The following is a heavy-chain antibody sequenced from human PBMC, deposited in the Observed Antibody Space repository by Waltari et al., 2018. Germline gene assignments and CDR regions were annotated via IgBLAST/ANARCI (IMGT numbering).Heavy chain of an antibody. CDR2: VNKGGRGT. V-gene: IGHV3-74*01. CDR3: ARVAPNWSVDL. J-gene: IGHJ2*01. Sequence: EVQLVESWGGLVQPGGSLRLPCAASGFTFGSYWMHWVRQPPGQGLVCLSRVNKGGRGTIYADSVKGRFTSSRDNGKNTLYRQMNSLRAEDTGVYYCARVAPNWSVDLWGRGTLVTVSS. CDR1: GFTFGSYW.